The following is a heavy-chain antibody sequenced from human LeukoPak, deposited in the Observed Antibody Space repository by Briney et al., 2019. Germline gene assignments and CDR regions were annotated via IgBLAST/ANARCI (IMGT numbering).Heavy chain of an antibody. J-gene: IGHJ3*01. CDR1: GYSFTDYY. V-gene: IGHV1-2*02. CDR3: ALWEIVHYAFDF. CDR2: INPKSGGT. Sequence: ASVKVSCKASGYSFTDYYMHWVRQAPGQGLEWMGWINPKSGGTNYAQKFQGRVTMTRDTSISTAYMELNRLRSDDTAVYYCALWEIVHYAFDFWGQGTMVTVSS. D-gene: IGHD5-12*01.